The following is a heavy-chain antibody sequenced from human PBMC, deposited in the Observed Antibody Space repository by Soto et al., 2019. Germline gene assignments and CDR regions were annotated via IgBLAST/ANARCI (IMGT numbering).Heavy chain of an antibody. CDR2: MSHSGNP. CDR3: ASHYFDSWTGHYTGSLHFDF. J-gene: IGHJ4*02. CDR1: GGSTISCNHY. D-gene: IGHD3-9*01. V-gene: IGHV4-39*01. Sequence: PSQTLSLTCPVSGGSTISCNHYFACLRPPPGEGLAWRGSMSHSGNPYYNPSLNSRVTISVDTSKNQFSLKLRSVTAAATALYFCASHYFDSWTGHYTGSLHFDFWGQVPLVTVS.